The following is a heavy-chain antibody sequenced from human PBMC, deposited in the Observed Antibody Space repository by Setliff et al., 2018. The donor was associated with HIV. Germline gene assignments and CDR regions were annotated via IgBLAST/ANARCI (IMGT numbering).Heavy chain of an antibody. J-gene: IGHJ5*02. D-gene: IGHD3-22*01. V-gene: IGHV1-18*01. CDR2: VNCYSGTT. CDR3: AKCSEMLGTPATSSGYYCGWFDP. Sequence: ASVKVSCKASGYVFTNFAIHWVRQAPGQRLEWMGWVNCYSGTTQYSQEVQGRVTMTTDTSTNTAYMDLRSLRSDDTAVYYCAKCSEMLGTPATSSGYYCGWFDPWGQGTLVTVSS. CDR1: GYVFTNFA.